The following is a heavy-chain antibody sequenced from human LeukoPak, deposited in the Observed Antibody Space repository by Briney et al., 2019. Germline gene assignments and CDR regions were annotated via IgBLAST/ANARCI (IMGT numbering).Heavy chain of an antibody. CDR1: GFIFSNCW. Sequence: PGGSLRLSCETSGFIFSNCWMTWVRQAPGKGLEWVANIKTDASEKYYADSVKGRFTISRDNAKMSLYLQMKSLRAEDTAVYYCARDDFSRSGSISWGQGTLVTVSS. D-gene: IGHD3-10*01. CDR3: ARDDFSRSGSIS. J-gene: IGHJ5*02. V-gene: IGHV3-7*01. CDR2: IKTDASEK.